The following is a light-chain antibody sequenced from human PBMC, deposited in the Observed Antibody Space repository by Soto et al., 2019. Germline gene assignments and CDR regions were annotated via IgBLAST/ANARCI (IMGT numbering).Light chain of an antibody. CDR2: GAS. CDR1: QSVSSN. CDR3: QQYNSWPPTT. J-gene: IGKJ1*01. Sequence: EILMAQSPATRSVSPGESATVSFMASQSVSSNLAWYQQKPGQAPRLLIHGASTRATGIPARFSGSGSGTEFTLTISSLQSEDFAVYYCQQYNSWPPTTFGQGTKVDIK. V-gene: IGKV3-15*01.